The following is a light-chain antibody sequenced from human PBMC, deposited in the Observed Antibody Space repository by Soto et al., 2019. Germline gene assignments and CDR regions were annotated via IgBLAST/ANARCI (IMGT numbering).Light chain of an antibody. V-gene: IGKV3-20*01. CDR2: GAS. Sequence: IVLTQSPGTLSLSPGEGATLSCRASQSVSSSSLAWYQQKPGQAPRLIIYGASSRVTGIPDRFSGSGSGTDFTLIISRLEPEDFAMYYCQHYGSSPPMYTFGQGTKLEIK. CDR1: QSVSSSS. J-gene: IGKJ2*01. CDR3: QHYGSSPPMYT.